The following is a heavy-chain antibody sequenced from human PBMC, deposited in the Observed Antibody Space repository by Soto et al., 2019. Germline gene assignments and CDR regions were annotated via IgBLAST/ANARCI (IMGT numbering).Heavy chain of an antibody. CDR2: IIPMFGTA. J-gene: IGHJ4*02. Sequence: QVQLVQSGAEVKKPESSVKVSCKAPGGTFSTYAISWVRQAPGQGLEWMGGIIPMFGTANYAQRFQDRVTITADESTNTAYMELSSLRSEDTAVYFCASGIQLWLRRIKHGDSGWGQGTLVTVSS. CDR1: GGTFSTYA. D-gene: IGHD5-18*01. CDR3: ASGIQLWLRRIKHGDSG. V-gene: IGHV1-69*12.